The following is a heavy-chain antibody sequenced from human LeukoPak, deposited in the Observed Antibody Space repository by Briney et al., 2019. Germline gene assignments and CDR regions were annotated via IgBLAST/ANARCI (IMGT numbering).Heavy chain of an antibody. CDR2: INPNSGGT. D-gene: IGHD1-1*01. CDR1: GYTFTGYY. Sequence: ASVKVSGKASGYTFTGYYLHWVRQAPGQGLEWMGWINPNSGGTNYAQKFQGRVTMTRDTSISTAYMELSRLRSDGTAVYYCARDLEGGNWFDPWGQGTLVTVSS. J-gene: IGHJ5*02. V-gene: IGHV1-2*02. CDR3: ARDLEGGNWFDP.